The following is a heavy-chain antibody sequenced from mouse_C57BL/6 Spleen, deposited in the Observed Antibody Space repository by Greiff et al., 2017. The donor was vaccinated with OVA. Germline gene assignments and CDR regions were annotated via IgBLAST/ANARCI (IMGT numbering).Heavy chain of an antibody. D-gene: IGHD2-1*01. V-gene: IGHV1-26*01. CDR2: INPNNGGT. J-gene: IGHJ2*01. CDR1: GYTFTDYY. Sequence: VQLQQSGPELVKPGASVKISCKASGYTFTDYYMNWVKQSHGKSLEWIGDINPNNGGTSYNQKFKGKATLTVDKSSSTAYMELRSLTSEDAAVYYCARDGNFHYFDYWGQGTTLTVSS. CDR3: ARDGNFHYFDY.